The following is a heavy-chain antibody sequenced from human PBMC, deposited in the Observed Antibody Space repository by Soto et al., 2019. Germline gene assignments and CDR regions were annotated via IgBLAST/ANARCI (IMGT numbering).Heavy chain of an antibody. V-gene: IGHV3-23*01. CDR3: AKDIDGYTIPDY. Sequence: SLRLSCAASGFTFSSYAMSWVRQAPGKGLEWVSAISGSGGSTYYADSVKGRFTISRDNSKNTLYLQMNSLRAEDTAVYYCAKDIDGYTIPDYWGQGTLVTVSS. CDR1: GFTFSSYA. D-gene: IGHD2-21*01. J-gene: IGHJ4*02. CDR2: ISGSGGST.